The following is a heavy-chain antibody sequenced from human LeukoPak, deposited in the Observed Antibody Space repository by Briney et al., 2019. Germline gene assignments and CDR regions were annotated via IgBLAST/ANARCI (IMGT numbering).Heavy chain of an antibody. D-gene: IGHD3-10*01. CDR1: GGSFSGYY. V-gene: IGHV4-34*01. Sequence: SETLSLTCAVYGGSFSGYYWSWIRQPPGKGLEWIGEINHSGSTNYNPSLKSRVTIPVDTSKNQFSLKLSSVTAADTAVYYCATENLPGYYGSGSHDYWGQGTLVTVSS. J-gene: IGHJ4*02. CDR3: ATENLPGYYGSGSHDY. CDR2: INHSGST.